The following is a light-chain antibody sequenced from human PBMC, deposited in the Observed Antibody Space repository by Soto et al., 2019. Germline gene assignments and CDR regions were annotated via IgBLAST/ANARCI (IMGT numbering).Light chain of an antibody. V-gene: IGKV1-33*01. Sequence: DIQMTQSPSSLSASVGDRVTITCRASQHISNYLSWYQQKPGKTPKLLIYGASILQTGVPSRFGGMGSGTDFTFTISSLQPEDVATYYCQQYDYLPLTFGGGSKVEIK. J-gene: IGKJ4*01. CDR2: GAS. CDR1: QHISNY. CDR3: QQYDYLPLT.